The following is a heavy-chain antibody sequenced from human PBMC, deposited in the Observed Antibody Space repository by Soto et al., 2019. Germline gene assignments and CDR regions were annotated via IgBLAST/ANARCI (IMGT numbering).Heavy chain of an antibody. J-gene: IGHJ6*02. D-gene: IGHD1-26*01. CDR2: IIPVVATT. V-gene: IGHV1-69*12. CDR1: GGSFSTYV. CDR3: ARGRIAGAATDFYYYGMDV. Sequence: QVQLVQSGAEVKKPRSSVKVSCKASGGSFSTYVISWVRQAPGQGLVWMGGIIPVVATTNYAQKFQGRVTITADESTRTGYMELNSLRSEDTAVCYCARGRIAGAATDFYYYGMDVWGQGTSVTVSS.